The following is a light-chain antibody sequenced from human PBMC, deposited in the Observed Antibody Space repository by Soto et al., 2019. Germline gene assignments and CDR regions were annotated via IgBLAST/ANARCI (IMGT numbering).Light chain of an antibody. J-gene: IGLJ1*01. CDR1: SSDVGGYNY. Sequence: QSALKQPASVSGSPGQSITISCTGTSSDVGGYNYVSWYQQHPGKAPKLMIYEVSNRPSGVSNRFSGSKSGNTASLTISGLQAEDEADYYCSSYTSSSTPLVFGTGTKVTVL. CDR3: SSYTSSSTPLV. CDR2: EVS. V-gene: IGLV2-14*01.